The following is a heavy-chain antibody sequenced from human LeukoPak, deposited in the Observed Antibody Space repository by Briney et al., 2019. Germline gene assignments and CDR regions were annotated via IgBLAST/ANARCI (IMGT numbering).Heavy chain of an antibody. V-gene: IGHV4-4*02. Sequence: SGTLSLTCAVSGGSISSSNWWSWIRQPPGKGLEWIGEIYHSGSTNYNPSLKSRVTISVDKSKTQFSLKLSSVTAADTAVYYCATYSEYSSGWYIKYWGQGTLVIVSS. J-gene: IGHJ4*02. D-gene: IGHD6-19*01. CDR3: ATYSEYSSGWYIKY. CDR2: IYHSGST. CDR1: GGSISSSNW.